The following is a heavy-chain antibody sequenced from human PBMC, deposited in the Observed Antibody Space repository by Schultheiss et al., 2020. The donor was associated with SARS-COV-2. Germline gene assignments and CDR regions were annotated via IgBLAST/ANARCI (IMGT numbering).Heavy chain of an antibody. D-gene: IGHD6-19*01. CDR2: IFHTGSA. Sequence: SETLSLTCTVSGGSIRSYYWSWIRQAPGKGLEWIGYIFHTGSANYNPSLKSRVTISVDTSKNQVSLNLRSVTATDTAVYYCARRADLGVAGYFSTWGQGTLVTVSS. J-gene: IGHJ5*02. V-gene: IGHV4-59*08. CDR1: GGSIRSYY. CDR3: ARRADLGVAGYFST.